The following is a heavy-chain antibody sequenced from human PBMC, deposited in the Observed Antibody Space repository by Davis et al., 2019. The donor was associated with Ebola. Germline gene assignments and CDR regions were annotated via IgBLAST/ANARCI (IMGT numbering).Heavy chain of an antibody. J-gene: IGHJ4*02. CDR1: GFTFSSSW. D-gene: IGHD6-19*01. Sequence: GESLKISCAASGFTFSSSWMQWVRQVPGKGLVWVSLIKDDVKTAKYADSVKGRFTISRDNVKNTLYLQMNSLRVEDTAVYFCVGGSGWLIDYWGQGTPVTVSS. V-gene: IGHV3-74*03. CDR2: IKDDVKTA. CDR3: VGGSGWLIDY.